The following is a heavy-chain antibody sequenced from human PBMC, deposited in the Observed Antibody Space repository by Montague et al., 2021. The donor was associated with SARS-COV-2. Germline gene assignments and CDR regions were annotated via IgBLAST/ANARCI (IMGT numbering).Heavy chain of an antibody. D-gene: IGHD3-10*01. CDR3: ARDLGGGYYGSGHFDY. CDR1: GFTFSSYA. V-gene: IGHV3-30-3*01. J-gene: IGHJ4*02. Sequence: SLRLSCAASGFTFSSYAMHWVRQAPGKGLEWVAVISYDGSNKYYADSVKGRFTISRDNSKNTLYLQMNSLRAEDTAVYYCARDLGGGYYGSGHFDYWGQGTLVIVSS. CDR2: ISYDGSNK.